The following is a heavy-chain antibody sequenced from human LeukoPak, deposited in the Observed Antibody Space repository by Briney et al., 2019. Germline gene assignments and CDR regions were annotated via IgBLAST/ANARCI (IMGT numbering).Heavy chain of an antibody. V-gene: IGHV3-21*01. J-gene: IGHJ4*02. CDR3: ARAPRLQLPDY. CDR2: ISSSSSYI. CDR1: GFTFSSYS. Sequence: GGSLRLSCAASGFTFSSYSMNWVRQAPGKGLEWVSSISSSSSYIYYADSVRGRFTISRDNAKNSLYLQMNSLRAEDTAVYYCARAPRLQLPDYWGQGTLVTVSS. D-gene: IGHD6-25*01.